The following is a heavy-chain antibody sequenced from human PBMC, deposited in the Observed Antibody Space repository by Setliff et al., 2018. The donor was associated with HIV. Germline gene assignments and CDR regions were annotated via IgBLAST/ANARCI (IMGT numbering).Heavy chain of an antibody. CDR1: GFTFDDYA. J-gene: IGHJ6*03. V-gene: IGHV3-9*01. CDR2: ITWNSDNI. Sequence: GGSLRLSCAASGFTFDDYAMHWVRQAPGKGLEWVSFITWNSDNIGYADSVKGRFTISRDNAKNSLLLQMNSLRAEDTAVYHCAREIRAGNYPPYNYYFYMDVWGKGTTVTVSS. D-gene: IGHD4-4*01. CDR3: AREIRAGNYPPYNYYFYMDV.